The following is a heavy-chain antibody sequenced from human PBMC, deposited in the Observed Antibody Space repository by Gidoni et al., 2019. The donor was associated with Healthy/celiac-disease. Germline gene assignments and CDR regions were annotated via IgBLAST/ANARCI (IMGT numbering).Heavy chain of an antibody. J-gene: IGHJ6*02. CDR1: GFTFSSFW. CDR3: ARDKGYTMDV. Sequence: EVQLVESGGGVVQPGGSLRLSCAASGFTFSSFWMHWVRQAPGKGLVWLSHINGDASRTTYADSVKGRFTISRDSAKNTLYLQMNSLRAEDTAVYYCARDKGYTMDVWGQGTTVTVSS. CDR2: INGDASRT. D-gene: IGHD5-12*01. V-gene: IGHV3-74*01.